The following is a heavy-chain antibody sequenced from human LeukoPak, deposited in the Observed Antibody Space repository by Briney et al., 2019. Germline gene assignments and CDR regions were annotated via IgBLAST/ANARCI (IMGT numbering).Heavy chain of an antibody. CDR2: ISWNSGSI. CDR3: AKGYLKVVIISPLDY. J-gene: IGHJ4*02. D-gene: IGHD3-3*01. V-gene: IGHV3-9*01. CDR1: GFTFDDYA. Sequence: GGSLRLSCAASGFTFDDYAMHWVRQAPGKGLEWVSGISWNSGSIGYADSVKGRFTISRDNAKNSLYLQMNSLRAEDTALYYCAKGYLKVVIISPLDYWGQGTLVTVSS.